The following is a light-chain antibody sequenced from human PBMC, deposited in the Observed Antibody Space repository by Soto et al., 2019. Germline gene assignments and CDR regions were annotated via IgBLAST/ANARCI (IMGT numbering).Light chain of an antibody. CDR2: QVT. J-gene: IGLJ2*01. V-gene: IGLV2-14*01. CDR3: SSYTRSTTVV. Sequence: QSALTQPASVSGSPGQSITISCTGTSSDVGGYDFVSWYQHHPGKAPRLIIYQVTNRPSGVSDRFSGSKSGNTASLTISGLQAEDEADYYCSSYTRSTTVVFGGGTQLTVL. CDR1: SSDVGGYDF.